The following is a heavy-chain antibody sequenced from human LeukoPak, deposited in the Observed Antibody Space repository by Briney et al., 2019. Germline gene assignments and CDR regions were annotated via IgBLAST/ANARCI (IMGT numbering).Heavy chain of an antibody. CDR2: IYTSGNT. CDR1: SGSISSYY. CDR3: ARASTGSFYYFDY. V-gene: IGHV4-4*07. Sequence: PSETLSLTCTVSSGSISSYYWSWIRQPAGKGLEWIGRIYTSGNTNYDPSLKSRVTMSVDTSKNQFSLKLSSVTAADTAVYYCARASTGSFYYFDYWGQGTLVTVSS. D-gene: IGHD3-10*01. J-gene: IGHJ4*02.